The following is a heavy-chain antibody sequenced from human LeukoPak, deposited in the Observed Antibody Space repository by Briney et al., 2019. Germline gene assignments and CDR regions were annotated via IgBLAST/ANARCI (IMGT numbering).Heavy chain of an antibody. CDR1: GGSISSGGYY. Sequence: SQTLSLTCTVSGGSISSGGYYWSWIRQPPGKGLEWIGYIYHSGSTYYNPSLKSRVTISLDRSKNQFSLKLSSLTAADTAVYYCARGSFFDCWGQGTLVTVSS. V-gene: IGHV4-30-2*01. CDR2: IYHSGST. CDR3: ARGSFFDC. D-gene: IGHD3-16*02. J-gene: IGHJ4*02.